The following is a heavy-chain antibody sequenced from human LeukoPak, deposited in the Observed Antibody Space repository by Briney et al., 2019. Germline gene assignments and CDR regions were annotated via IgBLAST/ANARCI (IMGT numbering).Heavy chain of an antibody. CDR2: INHSGST. CDR3: AKEEVGASGDCFDY. D-gene: IGHD1-26*01. V-gene: IGHV4-34*01. J-gene: IGHJ4*02. CDR1: GGSFSGYY. Sequence: MPSETLSLTCAVYGGSFSGYYWSWIRQPPGKGLEWIGEINHSGSTNYNPSLKSRVTISVDTSKNQFSLKLSSVTAADTAVYYCAKEEVGASGDCFDYWGQGTLVTVSS.